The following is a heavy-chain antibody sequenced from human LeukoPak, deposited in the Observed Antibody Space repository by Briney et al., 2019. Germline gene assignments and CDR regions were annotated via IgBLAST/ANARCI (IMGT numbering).Heavy chain of an antibody. CDR2: INHSGST. CDR3: ASSSWGLDAFDI. Sequence: TSETLSLTCAVYGGSFSGYYWSWIRQPPGKGLEWIGEINHSGSTNYNPSLKSRVTISVDTSKNQFSLKLSSVTAADTAVYYCASSSWGLDAFDIWGQGTMVTVSS. D-gene: IGHD6-13*01. V-gene: IGHV4-34*01. J-gene: IGHJ3*02. CDR1: GGSFSGYY.